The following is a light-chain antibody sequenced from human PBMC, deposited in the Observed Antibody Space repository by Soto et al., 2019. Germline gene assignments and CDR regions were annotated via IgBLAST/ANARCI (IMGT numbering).Light chain of an antibody. CDR3: QHYNSYSEA. CDR2: KAS. V-gene: IGKV1-5*03. J-gene: IGKJ1*01. CDR1: QSISIW. Sequence: DIQMTQSPSTLSASVGERVTITCWASQSISIWLAWYQQKPGKAPKLLIYKASTLKSGVPSRFSGSGSGTEFTLTISSLQPDDFATYYCQHYNSYSEAFGQGTKVDI.